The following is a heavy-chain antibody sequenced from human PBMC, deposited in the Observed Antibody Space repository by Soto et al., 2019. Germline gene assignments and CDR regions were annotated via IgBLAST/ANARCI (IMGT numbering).Heavy chain of an antibody. V-gene: IGHV4-31*11. CDR1: GGSINSGDYY. J-gene: IGHJ4*02. CDR3: AIEYYYDSSGYSDY. D-gene: IGHD3-22*01. Sequence: SETLSLTCAVSGGSINSGDYYWTWIRQHPGKGLEWIGYIYYSGSASYNSSLNSRVTISIDTSKNQFFLKMSSVTAADTAVYYCAIEYYYDSSGYSDYWGKGTLVTVYS. CDR2: IYYSGSA.